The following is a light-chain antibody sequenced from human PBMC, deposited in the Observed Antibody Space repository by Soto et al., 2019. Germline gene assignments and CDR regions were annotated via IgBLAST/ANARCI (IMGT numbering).Light chain of an antibody. J-gene: IGLJ1*01. CDR1: SSDVGGYNY. CDR3: SSYTSSSTPV. Sequence: TSSDVGGYNYVSWYQQHPGKAPKLMIYDVSNRPSGVSNRFSGSKSGNTASLTISGLQAEDEADYYCSSYTSSSTPVFGTGTKVTVL. V-gene: IGLV2-14*04. CDR2: DVS.